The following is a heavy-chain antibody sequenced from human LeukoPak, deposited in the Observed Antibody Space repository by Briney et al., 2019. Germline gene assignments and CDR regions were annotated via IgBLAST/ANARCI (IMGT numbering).Heavy chain of an antibody. Sequence: GGSLRLSCAASGFTFSSYAMSWVRQAPGKGLEWVSAISGSGGSTYYADSVKGRFTISRDNSKNTLYLQMNSLRAEDTAVYYCAKEISGYSYGSHDAFDIWGQGTMVTVSS. CDR2: ISGSGGST. J-gene: IGHJ3*02. CDR1: GFTFSSYA. CDR3: AKEISGYSYGSHDAFDI. V-gene: IGHV3-23*01. D-gene: IGHD5-18*01.